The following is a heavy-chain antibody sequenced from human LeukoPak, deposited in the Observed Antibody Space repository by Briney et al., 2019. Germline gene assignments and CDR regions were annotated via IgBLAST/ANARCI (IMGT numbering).Heavy chain of an antibody. V-gene: IGHV3-30-3*01. CDR1: GFTFSSYA. J-gene: IGHJ4*02. CDR3: AKEGYEAAAGTIDY. Sequence: GGSLRLSCAASGFTFSSYAMHWVRQAPGKGLEWVAVISYDGSNKYYADSVKGRFTISRDNSKNTLYLQMNSLRAEDTAVYYCAKEGYEAAAGTIDYWGQGTLVTVSS. D-gene: IGHD6-13*01. CDR2: ISYDGSNK.